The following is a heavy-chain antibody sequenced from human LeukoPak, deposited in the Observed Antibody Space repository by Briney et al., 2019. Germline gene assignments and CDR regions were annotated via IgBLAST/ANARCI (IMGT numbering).Heavy chain of an antibody. D-gene: IGHD6-13*01. CDR2: IAYDGGNI. J-gene: IGHJ4*02. V-gene: IGHV3-30*18. CDR3: AKDSASGYSGSWYPQY. Sequence: PGGSLRLSCAASGFTLSSSGMHWVRQAPGKGLEWVAIIAYDGGNIYYADSVKGRFTISRDNSKNTLYLQMNSLRAEDTAVYFCAKDSASGYSGSWYPQYWGQGTLVTVSS. CDR1: GFTLSSSG.